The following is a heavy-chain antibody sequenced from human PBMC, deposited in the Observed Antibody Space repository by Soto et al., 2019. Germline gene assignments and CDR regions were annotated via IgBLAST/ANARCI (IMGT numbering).Heavy chain of an antibody. J-gene: IGHJ6*02. CDR1: GFTFSSYG. CDR2: ISYDGSNK. CDR3: AKARVKGYYYYYGMDV. D-gene: IGHD2-21*01. V-gene: IGHV3-30*18. Sequence: QVQLVESGGGVVQPGRSLRLSCAASGFTFSSYGMHWVRQAPGKGLEWVAVISYDGSNKYYADSVKGRFTISRDNYKNTLYLQMNSLRAEDTAVYYCAKARVKGYYYYYGMDVWGQGTTVTVSS.